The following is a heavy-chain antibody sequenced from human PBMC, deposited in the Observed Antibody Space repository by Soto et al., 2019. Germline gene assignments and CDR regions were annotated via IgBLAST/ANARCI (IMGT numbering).Heavy chain of an antibody. CDR2: IIPIIGII. CDR1: VGTFSTYT. CDR3: AGDPDSHYNDSHASSYP. D-gene: IGHD4-4*01. V-gene: IGHV1-69*04. J-gene: IGHJ5*02. Sequence: SVKVSCKASVGTFSTYTITWVRQAPGQGLEWMGRIIPIIGIINYAQKFQGRVTISADKFTGTAYMELTGLRSDDTAVYYCAGDPDSHYNDSHASSYPWGQGTLVTVSS.